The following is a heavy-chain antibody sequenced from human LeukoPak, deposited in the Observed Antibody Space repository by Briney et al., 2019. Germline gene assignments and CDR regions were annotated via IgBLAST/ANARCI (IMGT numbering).Heavy chain of an antibody. CDR2: IYHSGST. Sequence: SQTLSLTCTVSGDSISSYYWSWIRQPPRKGLEWIGYIYHSGSTNYNPSLKSRATISADTSKDQFSLKLASVTAADTAVYYCATGYSSTWYYFDYWGQGTLVTVSS. CDR3: ATGYSSTWYYFDY. D-gene: IGHD6-13*01. CDR1: GDSISSYY. J-gene: IGHJ4*02. V-gene: IGHV4-59*01.